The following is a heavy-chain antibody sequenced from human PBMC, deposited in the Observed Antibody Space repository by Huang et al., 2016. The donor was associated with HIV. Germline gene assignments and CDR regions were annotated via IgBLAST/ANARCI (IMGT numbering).Heavy chain of an antibody. J-gene: IGHJ4*02. CDR3: ARHKGSSPFYFDY. CDR1: GGSISSSSYH. V-gene: IGHV4-39*01. Sequence: QLQLQESGPGLVKPSETLSLTCTVSGGSISSSSYHWGWIRQPPGKGLEWIGSIYYSGSTYYNPSLKRLVTISVDTSKNQFSLKLSSVTAADTAVYYCARHKGSSPFYFDYWGQGTLVTVSS. D-gene: IGHD1-26*01. CDR2: IYYSGST.